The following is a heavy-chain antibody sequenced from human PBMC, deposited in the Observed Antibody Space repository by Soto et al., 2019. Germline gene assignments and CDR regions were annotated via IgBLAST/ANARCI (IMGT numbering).Heavy chain of an antibody. CDR1: GGSLSGHY. CDR2: INHRRSP. J-gene: IGHJ6*02. Sequence: SETLSLTCAVYGGSLSGHYWTWIRQPPGKGLEWIGEINHRRSPNYNPSLKSRVTISIDPSRSQFSLNVTSVTAADTAVYYCARDSPTYSYYYGLDVWGQGTTVTVSS. CDR3: ARDSPTYSYYYGLDV. V-gene: IGHV4-34*01. D-gene: IGHD2-21*01.